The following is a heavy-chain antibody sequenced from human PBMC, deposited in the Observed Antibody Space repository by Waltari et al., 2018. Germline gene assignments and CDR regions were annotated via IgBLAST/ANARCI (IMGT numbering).Heavy chain of an antibody. V-gene: IGHV3-74*01. D-gene: IGHD4-17*01. CDR3: ARVPTYTVSTGGFDY. CDR2: INSDGSTI. Sequence: EVQLVESGGGLVQPGGSLRLSCAASGFNFSTYYWMPWVRQAPGQGLVWVSRINSDGSTINYADSVKGRFTISRDNAKNTVYLQMNSLRAADTAVYYCARVPTYTVSTGGFDYWGQGTLVTVSS. CDR1: GFNFSTYYW. J-gene: IGHJ4*02.